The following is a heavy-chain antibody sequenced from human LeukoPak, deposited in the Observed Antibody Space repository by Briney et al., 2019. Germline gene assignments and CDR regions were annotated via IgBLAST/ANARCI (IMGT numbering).Heavy chain of an antibody. CDR2: INPNSDNT. CDR3: ARKIPCWSAREGAYYYYYMDV. J-gene: IGHJ6*03. V-gene: IGHV1-8*03. D-gene: IGHD6-6*01. CDR1: GHTFTSYY. Sequence: GPSEKLSCNASGHTFTSYYINWAPHATGQGLEWMREINPNSDNTGYAQKSQRRDTITRNPSIRTAYMELRSMRSEDTAVYYCARKIPCWSAREGAYYYYYMDVWGKGTTVTVSS.